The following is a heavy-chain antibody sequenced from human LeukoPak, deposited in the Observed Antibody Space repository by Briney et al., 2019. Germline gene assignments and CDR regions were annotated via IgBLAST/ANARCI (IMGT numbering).Heavy chain of an antibody. D-gene: IGHD2-2*02. Sequence: GGSLKLSCAASGFTFSSYAMSWVRQAPGKGLEWVSAIGGSGGSTYYADSVKGRFTISRDNSKNTLYLQMNSLRAEDTAVYYCAPGLYCSSTSCYKFDYWGQGTLVTVSS. CDR3: APGLYCSSTSCYKFDY. J-gene: IGHJ4*02. V-gene: IGHV3-23*01. CDR2: IGGSGGST. CDR1: GFTFSSYA.